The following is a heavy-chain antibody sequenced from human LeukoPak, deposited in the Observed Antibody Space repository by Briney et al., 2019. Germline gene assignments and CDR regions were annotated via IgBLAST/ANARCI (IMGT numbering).Heavy chain of an antibody. CDR3: AGGKYCTNGVCYHYYYYYMDV. CDR1: GFTFSSYS. D-gene: IGHD2-8*01. V-gene: IGHV3-21*01. J-gene: IGHJ6*03. Sequence: GGSLRLSCAASGFTFSSYSMNWVRQAPGKGLEWVSSISSSSSYIYYADSVKGRFTISRDNAKNSLYLQMNSLRAEDTAVYYCAGGKYCTNGVCYHYYYYYMDVWGKGTTVTVSS. CDR2: ISSSSSYI.